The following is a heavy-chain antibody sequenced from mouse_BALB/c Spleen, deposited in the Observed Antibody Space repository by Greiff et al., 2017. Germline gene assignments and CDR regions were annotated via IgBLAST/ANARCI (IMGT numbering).Heavy chain of an antibody. CDR2: ISSGSSTI. J-gene: IGHJ4*01. V-gene: IGHV5-17*02. CDR1: GFTFSSFG. CDR3: ARRGGAYYYAMDY. Sequence: EVQGVESGGGLVQPGGSRKLSCAASGFTFSSFGMHWVRQAPEKGLEWVAYISSGSSTIYYADTVKGRFTISRDNPKNTLFLQMTSLRSEDTAMYYCARRGGAYYYAMDYWGQGTSVTVSA.